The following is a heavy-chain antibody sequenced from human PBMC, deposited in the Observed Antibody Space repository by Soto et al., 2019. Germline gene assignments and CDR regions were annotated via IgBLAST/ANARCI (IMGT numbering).Heavy chain of an antibody. CDR3: ASSHYDLHAFDT. CDR2: ISAYNGNT. V-gene: IGHV1-18*01. CDR1: GYTFTSYG. J-gene: IGHJ3*02. Sequence: ASVKVSCKASGYTFTSYGISWVRQAPGQGLEWMGWISAYNGNTNYAQKLQGRVTMTTDTSTSTAYMELRSLRSDDTAVYYCASSHYDLHAFDTWRHCDMGTVSS. D-gene: IGHD3-22*01.